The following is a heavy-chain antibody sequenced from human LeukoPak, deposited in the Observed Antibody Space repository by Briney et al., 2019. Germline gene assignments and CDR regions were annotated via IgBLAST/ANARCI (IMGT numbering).Heavy chain of an antibody. CDR3: ARAGVTAAYYFDY. V-gene: IGHV4-59*01. J-gene: IGHJ4*02. Sequence: SETLSLTCTVSDGSISSYYWSWIRQPPGKGLEWIGYIHYSGSTNYNPSLKSRVTISVDMSKNQFSLKMSSVTGADTGVYYCARAGVTAAYYFDYWGQGTLVTVSS. CDR1: DGSISSYY. D-gene: IGHD3-10*01. CDR2: IHYSGST.